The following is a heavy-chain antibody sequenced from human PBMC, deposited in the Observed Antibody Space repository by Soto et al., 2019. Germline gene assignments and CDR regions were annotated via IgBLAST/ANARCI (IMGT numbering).Heavy chain of an antibody. CDR3: ARDFSSSRRGAYSWYFDI. Sequence: ASVKVSCKASGYTFTSYGISWVRQAPGQGLEWMGWISAYNGNTNYAQKLQGRVTMTTDTSTSTAYMELRSLRSDDTAVYYCARDFSSSRRGAYSWYFDIWGRGTLVTVSS. V-gene: IGHV1-18*01. CDR2: ISAYNGNT. J-gene: IGHJ2*01. CDR1: GYTFTSYG. D-gene: IGHD6-13*01.